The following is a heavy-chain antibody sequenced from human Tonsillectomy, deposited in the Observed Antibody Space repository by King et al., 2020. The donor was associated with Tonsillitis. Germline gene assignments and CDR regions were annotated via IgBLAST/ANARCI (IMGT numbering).Heavy chain of an antibody. CDR3: AHRGHITIFGVVIDSDWYDP. D-gene: IGHD3-3*01. J-gene: IGHJ5*02. CDR1: GFSLSTSGVG. V-gene: IGHV2-5*02. CDR2: IYWDDDK. Sequence: QITLKESGPTLVKPTQTLTLTCTFSGFSLSTSGVGVGWIRQPPGKALEWLALIYWDDDKRYSPSLRSRLTITKDTSKNQVVLRMTNMDPVDTATYYCAHRGHITIFGVVIDSDWYDPWGQGTQVTVSS.